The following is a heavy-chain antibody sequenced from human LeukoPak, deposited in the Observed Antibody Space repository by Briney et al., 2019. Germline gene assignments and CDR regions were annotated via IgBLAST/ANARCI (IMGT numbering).Heavy chain of an antibody. Sequence: PGGSLRLSCAVSGLTFNNYAMSWVRQAPGKGLEWVSAISKSGDHTYYAASAKGRFTIYRDNSKNTQYLQMNSLRAEDTAVYYCARRAPPRLGGDYFDYWGQGTLVTVSS. J-gene: IGHJ4*02. V-gene: IGHV3-23*01. CDR2: ISKSGDHT. CDR1: GLTFNNYA. CDR3: ARRAPPRLGGDYFDY. D-gene: IGHD6-25*01.